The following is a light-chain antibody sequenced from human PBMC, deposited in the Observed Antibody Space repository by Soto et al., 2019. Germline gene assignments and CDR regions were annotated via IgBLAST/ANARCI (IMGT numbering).Light chain of an antibody. CDR3: GAWDRSLTGGV. CDR1: SSNIGSYS. CDR2: ENN. V-gene: IGLV1-51*02. J-gene: IGLJ3*02. Sequence: QSVLTQPPSVSAAPGQKVTISCSGSSSNIGSYSVSWYQQLPGSAPKLLIHENNKRPSGIPDRFSGSKSGTSATLGITGLQAGDEDDYYCGAWDRSLTGGVFGGGTKLTVL.